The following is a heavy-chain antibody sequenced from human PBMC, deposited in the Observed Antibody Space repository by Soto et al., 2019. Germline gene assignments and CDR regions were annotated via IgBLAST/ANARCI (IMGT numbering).Heavy chain of an antibody. CDR3: AKALGELWFGDLLPDY. CDR2: ISGSGGST. CDR1: GFTFSTYA. Sequence: EVQLLESGGGLVQSGGSLRLSCAASGFTFSTYAMNWVRQTPGKGLDWVSSISGSGGSTYYADSVKGRFTISRDNSKNTLDLQMNSLRAEDTAVYYCAKALGELWFGDLLPDYWGQGTLVTVSS. J-gene: IGHJ4*02. D-gene: IGHD3-10*01. V-gene: IGHV3-23*01.